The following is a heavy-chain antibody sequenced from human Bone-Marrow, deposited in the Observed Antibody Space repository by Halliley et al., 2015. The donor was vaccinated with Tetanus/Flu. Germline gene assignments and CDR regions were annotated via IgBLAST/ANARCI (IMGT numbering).Heavy chain of an antibody. V-gene: IGHV3-23*01. J-gene: IGHJ4*02. D-gene: IGHD1-26*01. CDR3: AKEAFYSISPLYFDK. CDR2: ISGSGDSA. Sequence: VSYISGSGDSAYYTDSLKGRFTISRDNFKNTLYLQMNSLRAEDTAVYYCAKEAFYSISPLYFDKWGQGTPVTVSS.